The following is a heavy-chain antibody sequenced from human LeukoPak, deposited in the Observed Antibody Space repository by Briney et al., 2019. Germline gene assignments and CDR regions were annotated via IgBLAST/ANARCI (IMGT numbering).Heavy chain of an antibody. D-gene: IGHD2-2*01. CDR2: ISSSSSYI. V-gene: IGHV3-21*01. J-gene: IGHJ5*02. CDR1: GFTFSSYS. CDR3: ARGQRPQYTSTWDNWFDP. Sequence: GGSPRLSCAASGFTFSSYSMNWVRQAPGKGLEWVSSISSSSSYIYYADSVKGRFTISRDNAKNSLYLQIDRLRAEDTAVYYCARGQRPQYTSTWDNWFDPWGQGTQVTVSS.